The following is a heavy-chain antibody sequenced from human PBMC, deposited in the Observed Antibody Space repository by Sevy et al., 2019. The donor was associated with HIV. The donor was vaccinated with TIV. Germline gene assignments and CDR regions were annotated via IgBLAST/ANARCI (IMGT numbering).Heavy chain of an antibody. V-gene: IGHV3-30*18. CDR2: ISHDGINE. CDR1: EFTFNTYA. CDR3: ANAYSGSYSHSYLYALDV. D-gene: IGHD1-26*01. J-gene: IGHJ6*02. Sequence: GGSLRLSCVASEFTFNTYAMSWVRQAPGKGLDWVALISHDGINEYYADSVKGQFTISRDNSKNTVCLEMNRLRNEDTAIYFCANAYSGSYSHSYLYALDVWGQGTTVTVSS.